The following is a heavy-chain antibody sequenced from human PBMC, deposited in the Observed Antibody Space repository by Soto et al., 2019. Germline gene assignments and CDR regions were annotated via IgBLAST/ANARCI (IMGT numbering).Heavy chain of an antibody. CDR3: ARSTLVVLNYFES. Sequence: QVQLVQSGTEVKKPGSSVKVSCKASGGTFRNYPINWVRQAPGHGLEWMGSIFPLTDIPDYAQNFQARLTISADKSTSTAYMELSWLTSDDTAMYFCARSTLVVLNYFESWGQGTLVTVSS. CDR1: GGTFRNYP. V-gene: IGHV1-69*02. J-gene: IGHJ4*02. D-gene: IGHD1-1*01. CDR2: IFPLTDIP.